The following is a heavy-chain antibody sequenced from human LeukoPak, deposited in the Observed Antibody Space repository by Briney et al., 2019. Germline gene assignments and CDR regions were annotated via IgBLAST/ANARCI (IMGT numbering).Heavy chain of an antibody. V-gene: IGHV3-30*18. CDR3: AKSLPYSRYRVQGYYAFDI. CDR2: ISYDGSNK. Sequence: PRRSLRPSCAASGFTLSSYGTHWVRQAPGKGLEWVAVISYDGSNKYYADSVKCRFTITRDNSKNTLYLQMNSLRAEDTAVYYCAKSLPYSRYRVQGYYAFDIWGQGTMVTVSS. CDR1: GFTLSSYG. J-gene: IGHJ3*02. D-gene: IGHD3-10*01.